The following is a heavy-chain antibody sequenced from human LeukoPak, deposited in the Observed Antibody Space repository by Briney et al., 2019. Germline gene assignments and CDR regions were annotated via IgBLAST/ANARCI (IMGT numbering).Heavy chain of an antibody. V-gene: IGHV1-2*02. CDR1: GYTFTDCY. Sequence: EASVNFSCTACGYTFTDCYMYWVRQAPRQGLEWMGWINPNNGGTNYAQKFQGRVSMTRDTSINKVYMEVRRVRSADTAVYYCARDNYGSGSYYKYWGQGTLVTVSS. D-gene: IGHD3-10*01. CDR3: ARDNYGSGSYYKY. J-gene: IGHJ4*02. CDR2: INPNNGGT.